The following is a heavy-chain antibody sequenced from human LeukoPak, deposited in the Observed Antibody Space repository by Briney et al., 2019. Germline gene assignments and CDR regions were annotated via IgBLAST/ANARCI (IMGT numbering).Heavy chain of an antibody. V-gene: IGHV3-33*01. CDR3: ARDRGAAAIYYFDY. Sequence: GGSLRLSCAASGFTFSSYGMHWVRQAPGKGLEWVAVIWYDGSNKYYADSVKGRFTISRDNSKNTLYLQVNSLRAEDTAVYYCARDRGAAAIYYFDYWGQGTLVTVSS. D-gene: IGHD6-13*01. CDR2: IWYDGSNK. J-gene: IGHJ4*02. CDR1: GFTFSSYG.